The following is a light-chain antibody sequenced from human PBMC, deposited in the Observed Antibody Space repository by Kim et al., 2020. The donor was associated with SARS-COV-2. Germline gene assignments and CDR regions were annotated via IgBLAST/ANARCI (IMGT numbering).Light chain of an antibody. CDR3: QQYNSYSRT. Sequence: DIQMTQSPSTLSASVGDRVTITCRASQSISSWLAWYQQKPGKAPKVLIYKASSLESGVPSRFSGSGSGTEFTLTISSLQPDDFATYYCQQYNSYSRTFGQGTKVYIK. CDR2: KAS. CDR1: QSISSW. J-gene: IGKJ1*01. V-gene: IGKV1-5*03.